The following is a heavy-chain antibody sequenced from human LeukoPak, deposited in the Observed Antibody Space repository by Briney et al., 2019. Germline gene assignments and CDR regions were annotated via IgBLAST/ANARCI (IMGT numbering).Heavy chain of an antibody. CDR3: ATDRSVRRSLPGAFDI. V-gene: IGHV1-24*01. J-gene: IGHJ3*02. CDR2: FDPEDGET. D-gene: IGHD3-10*01. CDR1: GYTLTELS. Sequence: ASVKVSCKVSGYTLTELSMHWVRQAPGKGLEWMGGFDPEDGETIYAQKFQGRVTMTEDTSTDTAYMELSSLRSEDTAVYYCATDRSVRRSLPGAFDIWGQGTMVTVSS.